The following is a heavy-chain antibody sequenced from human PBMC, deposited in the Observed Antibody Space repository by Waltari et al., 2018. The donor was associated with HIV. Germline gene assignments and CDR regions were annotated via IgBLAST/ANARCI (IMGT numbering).Heavy chain of an antibody. CDR1: GFTFSSYG. Sequence: QVQLVESGGGGVQPGRSLRLSCAASGFTFSSYGMHWVRQAPGQGLEWVAVISYDGSNKYYADSVKGRFTISRDNSKNTLYLQMNSLRAEDTAVYYCAGITMIVVPIPGAFDIWGQGTMVTVSS. V-gene: IGHV3-30*03. CDR2: ISYDGSNK. J-gene: IGHJ3*02. D-gene: IGHD3-22*01. CDR3: AGITMIVVPIPGAFDI.